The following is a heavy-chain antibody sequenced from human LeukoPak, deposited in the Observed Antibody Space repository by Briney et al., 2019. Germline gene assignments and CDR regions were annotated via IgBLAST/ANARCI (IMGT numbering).Heavy chain of an antibody. CDR3: ARSVAAAGKIDY. CDR1: GGSISSGGYS. V-gene: IGHV4-30-2*01. Sequence: SETLSLTCAVSGGSISSGGYSWSWIRQPPGKGLEWIGYIYHSGSTCYNPSLKSRVTISVDRSKNQFSLKLSSVTAADTAVYYCARSVAAAGKIDYWGQGTLVTVSS. J-gene: IGHJ4*02. D-gene: IGHD6-13*01. CDR2: IYHSGST.